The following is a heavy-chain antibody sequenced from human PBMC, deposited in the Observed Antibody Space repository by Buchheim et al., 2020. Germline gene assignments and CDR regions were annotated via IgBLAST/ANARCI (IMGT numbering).Heavy chain of an antibody. Sequence: QVQLQESGPGLVRPSGTLSLTCAVSGASISSNNWWNWVRQPPGKGLQWIGDIFHTGSTHYKSSLKSRVPISIDKSRNKFSLKLTSVTAADTAVYYCARTGRHYDSDGPPFDYWGQGTL. CDR1: GASISSNNW. V-gene: IGHV4-4*02. CDR2: IFHTGST. D-gene: IGHD3-22*01. CDR3: ARTGRHYDSDGPPFDY. J-gene: IGHJ4*02.